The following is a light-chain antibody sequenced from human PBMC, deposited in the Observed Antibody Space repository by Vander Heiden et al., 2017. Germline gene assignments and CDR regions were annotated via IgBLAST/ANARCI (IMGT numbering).Light chain of an antibody. CDR1: QRINNY. Sequence: DIQMTQSPSSLSASVGDKVTITCRTSQRINNYLKWYQQKPGKAPNLLIHGATTVQTEVTARLSGGGSGTQFTLTVTGLRPEDSATYDCQHNCTFGGGTKVEIK. J-gene: IGKJ4*01. CDR3: QHNCT. V-gene: IGKV1-39*01. CDR2: GAT.